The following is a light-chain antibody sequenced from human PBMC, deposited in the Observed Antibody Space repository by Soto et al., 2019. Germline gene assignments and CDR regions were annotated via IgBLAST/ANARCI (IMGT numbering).Light chain of an antibody. CDR3: QQYNNWPPT. J-gene: IGKJ1*01. CDR1: QSVSSS. V-gene: IGKV3-15*01. Sequence: EIVMTQSPAPLSVSPGARATLSCRASQSVSSSLAWYQQKPGQAPRLLIYGASTRATGIPARFSGSGSGTEFTLTISSLQSEDCGVYYCQQYNNWPPTFGQGTKVEIK. CDR2: GAS.